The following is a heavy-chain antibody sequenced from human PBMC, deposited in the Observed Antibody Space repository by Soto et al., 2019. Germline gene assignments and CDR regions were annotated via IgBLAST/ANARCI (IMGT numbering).Heavy chain of an antibody. V-gene: IGHV3-23*01. CDR3: AKGSSITIFGVGYYYYYGMDV. D-gene: IGHD3-3*01. Sequence: PGGSLRLSCAASGFTFSSYAMSWVRQAPGKGLEWVSAISGSGGSTYYADSVKGRFTISRDNSKNTLYLQMNSLRAEDTAVYYCAKGSSITIFGVGYYYYYGMDVWGQGTTVTVSS. CDR2: ISGSGGST. CDR1: GFTFSSYA. J-gene: IGHJ6*02.